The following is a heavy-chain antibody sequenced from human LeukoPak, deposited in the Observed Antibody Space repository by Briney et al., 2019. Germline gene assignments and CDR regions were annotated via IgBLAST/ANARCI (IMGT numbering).Heavy chain of an antibody. CDR1: GFTLSAHW. J-gene: IGHJ4*02. Sequence: PGGSLRLSYAASGFTLSAHWMSWVRQAPGKGLEWVANIKEDGSEKYYVDSVKGRFTISRDIAKNSLYLQMNSLRAEDTAVYYCARDLYSQYWGQGTLVTVSS. V-gene: IGHV3-7*01. CDR3: ARDLYSQY. CDR2: IKEDGSEK. D-gene: IGHD2-21*01.